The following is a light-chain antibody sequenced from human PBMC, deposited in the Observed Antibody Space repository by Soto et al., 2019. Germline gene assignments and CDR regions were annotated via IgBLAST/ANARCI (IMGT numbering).Light chain of an antibody. CDR3: AAWDDSLNVWV. Sequence: QSVLTQPPSSSGTPGQRVSISCSGSSTNIGSNTVNWYQQLPGTAPKLLIYSNNQRPSGVPDRFSGSKSGTSASLAISGLQTKDEADYYCAAWDDSLNVWVFGGGTQLTVL. CDR1: STNIGSNT. CDR2: SNN. J-gene: IGLJ3*02. V-gene: IGLV1-44*01.